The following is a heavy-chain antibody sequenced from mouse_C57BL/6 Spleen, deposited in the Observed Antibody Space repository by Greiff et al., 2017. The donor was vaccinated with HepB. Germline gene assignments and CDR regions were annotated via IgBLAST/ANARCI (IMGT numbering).Heavy chain of an antibody. J-gene: IGHJ2*01. CDR2: IFPGSGST. CDR1: GYTFTDYY. Sequence: QVQLKESGPELVKPGASVKISCKASGYTFTDYYINWVKQRPGQGLEWIGWIFPGSGSTYYNEKFKGKATLTVDKSSSTAYMLLSSLTSEDSAVYFCAREGPITTGYFDYWGQGTTLTVSS. CDR3: AREGPITTGYFDY. D-gene: IGHD1-1*01. V-gene: IGHV1-75*01.